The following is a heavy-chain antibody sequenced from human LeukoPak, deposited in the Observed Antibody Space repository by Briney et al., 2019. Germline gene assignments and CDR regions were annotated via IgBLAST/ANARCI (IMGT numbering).Heavy chain of an antibody. Sequence: GGSLRLSCAASGFTFSSYSMNWVRQAPGKGLEWVSSISSSSSYIYYADSVKGRFTISRDNAKNSLYLQMNSLRAEDTAVYYCARGEDIVVVPATTWLGEAAAGHGNFDYWGQGTLVTVSS. V-gene: IGHV3-21*01. CDR3: ARGEDIVVVPATTWLGEAAAGHGNFDY. CDR2: ISSSSSYI. CDR1: GFTFSSYS. D-gene: IGHD2-2*01. J-gene: IGHJ4*02.